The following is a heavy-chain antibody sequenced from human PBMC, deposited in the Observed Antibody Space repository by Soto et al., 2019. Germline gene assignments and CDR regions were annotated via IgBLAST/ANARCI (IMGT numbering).Heavy chain of an antibody. V-gene: IGHV4-34*01. J-gene: IGHJ6*02. Sequence: QVQLQQWGAGLLKPSETLSLTCAVYGGSFSGYYWSWIRQPPGKGLEWIGEINHSGSTNYNPSLKSRVTISVDTSKNQLSLKLSSVTAADTAVYYCARGHVAAGTEGGEEYYYYGMDVWGQGTTVTVSS. CDR2: INHSGST. CDR3: ARGHVAAGTEGGEEYYYYGMDV. D-gene: IGHD6-13*01. CDR1: GGSFSGYY.